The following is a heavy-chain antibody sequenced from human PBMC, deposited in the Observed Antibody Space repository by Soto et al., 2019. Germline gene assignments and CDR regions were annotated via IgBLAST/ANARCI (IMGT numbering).Heavy chain of an antibody. CDR2: IIPIFGTA. Sequence: SVKVSCKASGGTFSSHAISWVRQAPGQGLEWMGGIIPIFGTANYAQKFQGRVTITADESTSTAYMELISLRSEDTAVYYCARDSVGQGYCSSTSCPPYYYGMDVWGQGTTVTVSS. CDR3: ARDSVGQGYCSSTSCPPYYYGMDV. V-gene: IGHV1-69*13. CDR1: GGTFSSHA. D-gene: IGHD2-2*01. J-gene: IGHJ6*02.